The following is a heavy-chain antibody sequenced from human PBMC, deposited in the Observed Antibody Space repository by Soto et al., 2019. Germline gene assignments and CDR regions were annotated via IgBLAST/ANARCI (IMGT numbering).Heavy chain of an antibody. CDR2: INHSGST. D-gene: IGHD2-15*01. V-gene: IGHV4-34*01. CDR3: ASTSCSGGSCYYYYYGMDV. Sequence: QVQLQQWGAGLLKPSETLSLTCAVYGGSFSGYYWSWIRQPPGKGLEWIGEINHSGSTNYNPSLKRPVPITSSPSQNQFSLKLSSVTAADTAVYYCASTSCSGGSCYYYYYGMDVWGQGTTVTVSS. CDR1: GGSFSGYY. J-gene: IGHJ6*02.